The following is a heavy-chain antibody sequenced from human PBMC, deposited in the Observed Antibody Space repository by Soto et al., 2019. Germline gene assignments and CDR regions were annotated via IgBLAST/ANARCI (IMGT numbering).Heavy chain of an antibody. CDR2: IFASSSTI. CDR1: GFTFSSYS. D-gene: IGHD5-18*01. CDR3: AKDEIYSYDPLYYFDY. V-gene: IGHV3-48*01. Sequence: PGGSLRLSCVASGFTFSSYSMVWVRQAPGKGLEWVSYIFASSSTIYYADSVKGRFTISRDNSKNTLFLQMNSLRAEDTAVYYCAKDEIYSYDPLYYFDYWGQGT. J-gene: IGHJ4*02.